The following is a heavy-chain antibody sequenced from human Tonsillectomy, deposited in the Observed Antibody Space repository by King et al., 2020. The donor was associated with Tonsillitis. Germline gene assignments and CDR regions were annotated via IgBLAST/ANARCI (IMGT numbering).Heavy chain of an antibody. J-gene: IGHJ3*02. D-gene: IGHD6-19*01. Sequence: VQLQQWGAGLLKPSETLSLTCAVYGGSFSGYYWSWIRQPPGKGLEWIGEINHSGSTNYNPSLKSRVTISVDTSKNQFSLKLSSVTAAATAVYYCARGSGQWPRAFDIWGQGTMVTVSS. CDR1: GGSFSGYY. V-gene: IGHV4-34*01. CDR2: INHSGST. CDR3: ARGSGQWPRAFDI.